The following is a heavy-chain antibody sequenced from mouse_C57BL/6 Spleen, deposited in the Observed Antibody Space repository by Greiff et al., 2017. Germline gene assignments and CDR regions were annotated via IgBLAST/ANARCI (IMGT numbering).Heavy chain of an antibody. V-gene: IGHV3-8*01. CDR2: ISYSGST. CDR1: GYSITSDY. J-gene: IGHJ2*01. D-gene: IGHD2-4*01. CDR3: ARWEDEYDRGGYFDY. Sequence: DVKLQESGPGLAKPSPTLSLTCSVTGYSITSDYWNWIRQFPGHKLEYMGYISYSGSTYYNPSLKSRISITRDTSKNQYYLQLNSVTTEDTATYYCARWEDEYDRGGYFDYWGQGTTLTVSS.